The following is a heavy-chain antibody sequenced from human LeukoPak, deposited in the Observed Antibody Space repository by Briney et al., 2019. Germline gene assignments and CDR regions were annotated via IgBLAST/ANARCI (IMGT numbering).Heavy chain of an antibody. CDR3: ARDRLYCSSTSCYTGIGFFDY. Sequence: GGSLRLSCAASGFTFSSYAMHWVRQAPGKGLEWVAVISYGGSNKYYADSVKGRFTISRDNSKNTLYLQMNSLRAEDTAVYYCARDRLYCSSTSCYTGIGFFDYWGQGTLVTVSS. CDR2: ISYGGSNK. CDR1: GFTFSSYA. D-gene: IGHD2-2*02. V-gene: IGHV3-30*01. J-gene: IGHJ4*02.